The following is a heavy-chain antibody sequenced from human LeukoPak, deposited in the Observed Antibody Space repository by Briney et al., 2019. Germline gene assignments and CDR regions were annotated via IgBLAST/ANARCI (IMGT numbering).Heavy chain of an antibody. J-gene: IGHJ4*02. CDR2: ISSSGSTI. CDR3: GRGHWGLDY. CDR1: GFTFSSYE. V-gene: IGHV3-48*03. D-gene: IGHD7-27*01. Sequence: GGSLRLSCAASGFTFSSYEMNWVRQAPGKGLEWVSYISSSGSTIYYADSVKGRFTISRDNAKSSLYLQMNSLRAEDTAVYYCGRGHWGLDYWGQGTLVTVSS.